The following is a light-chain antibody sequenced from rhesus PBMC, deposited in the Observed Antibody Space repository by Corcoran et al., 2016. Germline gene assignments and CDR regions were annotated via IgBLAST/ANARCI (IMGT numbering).Light chain of an antibody. Sequence: QPVLTQPTSLSASPGASARLSCTLSRGINVGSYSIFWYQQKPGSPPRYLLYYYSDSSKGQCCGVPSRFSGSKDASANAGLLLISGLQPEDEADYYGSSLEASDTYVFGTGTRLTVL. J-gene: IGLJ1*01. CDR3: SSLEASDTYV. V-gene: IGLV5-69*01. CDR1: RGINVGSYS. CDR2: YYSDSSK.